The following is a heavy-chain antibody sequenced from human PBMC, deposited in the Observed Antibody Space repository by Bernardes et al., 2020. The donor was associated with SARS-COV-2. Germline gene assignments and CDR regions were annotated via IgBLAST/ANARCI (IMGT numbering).Heavy chain of an antibody. V-gene: IGHV3-7*03. Sequence: GGSLRLSCAGSGFDFSDYWMTWVRQAPGKGLEWVANIKRDGSERYYVDSVKGRFTISRDNVKNLVFLQMNSLRAEDTAVFYCARSAGMDVWGQGTMVTVSS. J-gene: IGHJ6*02. CDR3: ARSAGMDV. CDR1: GFDFSDYW. CDR2: IKRDGSER.